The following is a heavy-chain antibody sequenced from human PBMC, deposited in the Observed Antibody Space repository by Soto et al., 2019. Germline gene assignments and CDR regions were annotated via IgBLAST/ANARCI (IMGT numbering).Heavy chain of an antibody. CDR1: GGTLSSYV. CDR2: IIPVFGTV. CDR3: ARAQRIQLWASGMDV. J-gene: IGHJ6*02. Sequence: QVQLVQSGAEVKKPGSSVKVSCKASGGTLSSYVISWVRQAPGQGLEWMGGIIPVFGTVNYAQKFQGRVTITADESTTTAYMELRSLRSEHAAVYYCARAQRIQLWASGMDVWGQGTTVTVSS. D-gene: IGHD5-18*01. V-gene: IGHV1-69*01.